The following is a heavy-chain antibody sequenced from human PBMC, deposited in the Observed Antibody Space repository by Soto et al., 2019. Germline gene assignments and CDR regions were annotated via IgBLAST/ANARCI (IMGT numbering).Heavy chain of an antibody. J-gene: IGHJ6*02. V-gene: IGHV4-30-4*01. CDR2: TYYSGST. CDR1: GGSISSGDYY. Sequence: SETLSLTCTVSGGSISSGDYYWSWIRQPPGKSLAWIGYTYYSGSTYYNPSLKSRVTISVDTSKNQFSLKLSSVTAADTAVYYCARERYYDFWSGRSPYGMDVWGQGTTVTVSS. CDR3: ARERYYDFWSGRSPYGMDV. D-gene: IGHD3-3*01.